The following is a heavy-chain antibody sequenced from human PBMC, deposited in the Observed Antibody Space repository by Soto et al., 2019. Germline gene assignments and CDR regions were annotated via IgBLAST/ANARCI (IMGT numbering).Heavy chain of an antibody. CDR1: GGTFSSYT. V-gene: IGHV1-69*02. Sequence: QVQLVQSGAEVKKPGSSVKVSCKASGGTFSSYTISWVRQAPVQGFERMGRIIPILGIANYAQKFQGRVTITADKTKIPVLIVLSSRSIVETALYFVAQGGRLGTGIAAAGTRIDYWGQGTLVTVSS. CDR3: AQGGRLGTGIAAAGTRIDY. CDR2: IIPILGIA. J-gene: IGHJ4*02. D-gene: IGHD6-13*01.